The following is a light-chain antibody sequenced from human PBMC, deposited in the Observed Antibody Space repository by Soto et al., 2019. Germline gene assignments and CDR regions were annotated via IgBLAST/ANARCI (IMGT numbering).Light chain of an antibody. CDR1: SSDVGGYNY. CDR3: SSFTSTNTVL. Sequence: QSVLTQPASVSGSPGQSITISCTGTSSDVGGYNYVSWYQQHPGKAPKLMIYKVSNRPSGVSNRFSGSKSGNTASLTISGLQAEDEGHYYCSSFTSTNTVLFGGGTKVTVL. CDR2: KVS. V-gene: IGLV2-14*01. J-gene: IGLJ2*01.